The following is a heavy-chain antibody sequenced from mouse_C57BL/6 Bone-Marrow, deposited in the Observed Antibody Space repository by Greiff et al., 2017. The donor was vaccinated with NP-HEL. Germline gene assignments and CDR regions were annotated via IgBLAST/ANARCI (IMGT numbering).Heavy chain of an antibody. Sequence: QVQLQQPGAELVRPGSSVKLSCKASGYTFTSYWMDWVKQRPGQGLEWIGNIYPSDSETHYNQKFKDKATLTVDKSSSTAYMQLSSLTAEDSAVYCCASDGSSSYYFDYWGQGTTLTVSS. J-gene: IGHJ2*01. V-gene: IGHV1-61*01. CDR2: IYPSDSET. CDR1: GYTFTSYW. D-gene: IGHD1-1*01. CDR3: ASDGSSSYYFDY.